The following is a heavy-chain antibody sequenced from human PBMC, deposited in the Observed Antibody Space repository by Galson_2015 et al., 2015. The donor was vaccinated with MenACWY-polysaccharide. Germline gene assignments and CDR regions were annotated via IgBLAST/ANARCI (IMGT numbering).Heavy chain of an antibody. D-gene: IGHD5-18*01. CDR2: ISSSSNTK. CDR1: GFTFSSYP. V-gene: IGHV3-48*01. Sequence: SMRLSCAAYGFTFSSYPMNWVRQGPGKGLEWVSYISSSSNTKYYADSVKGRFTISRDNAKNSLYLHMNSLRAEDTAVYYCARDKHLRLRNYYYGMDVWGQGTTVTVSS. J-gene: IGHJ6*02. CDR3: ARDKHLRLRNYYYGMDV.